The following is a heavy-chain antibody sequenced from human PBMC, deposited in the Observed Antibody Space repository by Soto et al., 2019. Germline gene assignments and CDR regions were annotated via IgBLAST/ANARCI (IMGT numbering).Heavy chain of an antibody. CDR1: GFTFSTYA. D-gene: IGHD3-10*01. CDR2: ISGGGGPT. J-gene: IGHJ3*02. CDR3: AKVSRFLDSGLI. V-gene: IGHV3-23*01. Sequence: EVQLLESGGGLVQPGGSLRLSCTASGFTFSTYAMTWVRQAPGKGLEWVSAISGGGGPTYYADSVKGRFTISRDNSKNTLYLQMNSVRADDTAVYYCAKVSRFLDSGLIWGQGTLVTVSS.